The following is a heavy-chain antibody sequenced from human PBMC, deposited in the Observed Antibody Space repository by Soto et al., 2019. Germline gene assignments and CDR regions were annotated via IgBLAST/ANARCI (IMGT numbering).Heavy chain of an antibody. CDR3: AKDWARITIFGVVTYFDY. CDR2: ISGSGGST. V-gene: IGHV3-23*01. Sequence: LRLSCAASGFTFSSYAMGWVRQAPGKGLEWVSAISGSGGSTYYADSVKGRFTISRDNSKNTLYLQMNSLRAEDTAVYYCAKDWARITIFGVVTYFDYWGQGTLVTVSS. D-gene: IGHD3-3*01. CDR1: GFTFSSYA. J-gene: IGHJ4*02.